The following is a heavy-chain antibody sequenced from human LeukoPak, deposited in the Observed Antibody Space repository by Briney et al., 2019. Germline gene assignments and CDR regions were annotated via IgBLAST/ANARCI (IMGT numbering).Heavy chain of an antibody. CDR3: SRESGAFCPFGY. Sequence: SATLSLTCTVSGGSMSSYYWTWVRQPPGQGLEWIGEISLRGLTNYNPSLKSRVTMSLDKSKNLLSLNLTSVTAADTAVYYCSRESGAFCPFGYWGQGTLVSVSS. CDR2: ISLRGLT. J-gene: IGHJ4*02. CDR1: GGSMSSYY. V-gene: IGHV4-4*02. D-gene: IGHD1-26*01.